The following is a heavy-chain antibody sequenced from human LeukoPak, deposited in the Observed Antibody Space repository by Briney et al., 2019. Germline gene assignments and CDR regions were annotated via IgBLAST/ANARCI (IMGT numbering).Heavy chain of an antibody. Sequence: PSETLSLTCAVYGGSFSGYYWSWIRQPPGKGLEWIGEINHRGSTNYNPSLKSRVTISVDTSKNQFSLKLSSVTAADTAVYYCARGLWFGELSDYYGMDVWGQGTTVTVSS. V-gene: IGHV4-34*01. CDR3: ARGLWFGELSDYYGMDV. CDR2: INHRGST. D-gene: IGHD3-10*01. CDR1: GGSFSGYY. J-gene: IGHJ6*02.